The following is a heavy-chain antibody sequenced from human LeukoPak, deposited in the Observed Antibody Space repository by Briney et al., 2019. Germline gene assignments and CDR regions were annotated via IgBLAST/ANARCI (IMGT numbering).Heavy chain of an antibody. V-gene: IGHV3-30*18. Sequence: PGGSLRLSCAASGFILSNYGMNWVRQAPGKGLEWVAVISYDGSNKYYADSVKGRFTISRDNSKNTLYLQMNSLRAEDTAVYYCAKDGGGAQYYWGQGTLVTVSS. J-gene: IGHJ4*02. CDR1: GFILSNYG. CDR2: ISYDGSNK. CDR3: AKDGGGAQYY. D-gene: IGHD1-26*01.